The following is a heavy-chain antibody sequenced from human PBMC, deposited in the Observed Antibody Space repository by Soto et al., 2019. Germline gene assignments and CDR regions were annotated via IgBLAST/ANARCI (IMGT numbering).Heavy chain of an antibody. V-gene: IGHV1-69*12. D-gene: IGHD2-21*01. CDR2: IIPFFSTP. CDR3: ARDRVMRGNSYYYGMDV. J-gene: IGHJ6*02. Sequence: QVQLVQSGAEVKKPGSSVKVSCKASGGAFNSFAITWVRQAPGQGLEWMGAIIPFFSTPNYAQRLQGRITLTADESTSTAYMELSSLRSEDTAIYFCARDRVMRGNSYYYGMDVWGQGTTVTVSS. CDR1: GGAFNSFA.